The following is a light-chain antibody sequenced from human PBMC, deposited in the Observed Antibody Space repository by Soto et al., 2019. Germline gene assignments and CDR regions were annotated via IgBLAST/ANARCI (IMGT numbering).Light chain of an antibody. V-gene: IGKV3-20*01. J-gene: IGKJ3*01. CDR2: GAS. CDR1: QTFSSY. CDR3: QQYGGSPPFT. Sequence: IVLTQSPGTLSLSPGERATLSCRASQTFSSYLAWYQQKPGQPPRLLIYGASSRATGIPDRFSGSGSGTDFTLTISRLEPEDVAVYYCQQYGGSPPFTFGPGTKVDIK.